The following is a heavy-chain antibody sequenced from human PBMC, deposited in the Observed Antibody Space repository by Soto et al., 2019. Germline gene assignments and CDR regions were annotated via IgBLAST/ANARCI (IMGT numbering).Heavy chain of an antibody. D-gene: IGHD6-19*01. V-gene: IGHV3-23*01. CDR1: GFTFNTYG. J-gene: IGHJ4*02. Sequence: EVQLLESGGDLVQPGGSLRLSCAASGFTFNTYGMSWVRQAPGTGLKWLAVISARGDKPYYAVSVKASFTISRDHSKNTLDMQMNSLRAEATARCFCAKDWGSGWLMSYFASWGQGTLVTVSS. CDR2: ISARGDKP. CDR3: AKDWGSGWLMSYFAS.